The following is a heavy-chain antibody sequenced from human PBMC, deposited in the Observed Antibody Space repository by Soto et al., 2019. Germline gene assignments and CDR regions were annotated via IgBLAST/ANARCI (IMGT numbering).Heavy chain of an antibody. J-gene: IGHJ3*02. CDR1: GGSISSGSYW. V-gene: IGHV4-4*02. CDR2: IYHSGST. Sequence: PSETLSLTCNVSGGSISSGSYWWSWVRQPPGKGLEWIGEIYHSGSTNYNPSLKSRVTISVDKSKNQFSLKLSSVTAADTAVYYCARPLSDYYDSSGYVAFDIWGQGTMVTVS. D-gene: IGHD3-22*01. CDR3: ARPLSDYYDSSGYVAFDI.